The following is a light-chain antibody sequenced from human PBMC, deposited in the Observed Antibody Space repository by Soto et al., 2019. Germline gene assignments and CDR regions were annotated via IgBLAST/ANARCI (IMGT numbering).Light chain of an antibody. CDR1: SRDVGGYNY. CDR3: SSYTSSSTFYV. J-gene: IGLJ1*01. V-gene: IGLV2-14*01. Sequence: QSALTQPASVYVSPVQSITISCTGTSRDVGGYNYVSWYQKHPGKAPKLMIYDVSNRPSGVSNRFSGSKSGNTASLTISGLQAEDEADYYCSSYTSSSTFYVFGTGTKLTVL. CDR2: DVS.